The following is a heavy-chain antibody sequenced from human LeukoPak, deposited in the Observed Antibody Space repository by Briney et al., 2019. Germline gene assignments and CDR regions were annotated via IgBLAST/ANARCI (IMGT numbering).Heavy chain of an antibody. CDR2: IKQDGSEK. D-gene: IGHD6-19*01. Sequence: GGSLRLSCAASGFTFSSYWMSWVRQAPGKGLEWVANIKQDGSEKYYVDSVKGRFTISRDNAKNSLYLQMNSLRAEDTAVYYCAKAGVRYSSGWPDYWGQGTLVTVSS. J-gene: IGHJ4*02. V-gene: IGHV3-7*01. CDR1: GFTFSSYW. CDR3: AKAGVRYSSGWPDY.